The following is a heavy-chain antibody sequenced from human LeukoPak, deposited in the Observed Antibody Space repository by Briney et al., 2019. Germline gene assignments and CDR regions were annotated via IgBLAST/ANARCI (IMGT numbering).Heavy chain of an antibody. CDR3: ARDHYDILTGYPPTYYYYGMDV. CDR2: ISSSGSTI. Sequence: GGSLRLSCAASGSTFSSYEMNWVRQATGKGLEWVSYISSSGSTIYYADSVKGRFTISRDNAKNSLYLQMNSLRADDTAVYYCARDHYDILTGYPPTYYYYGMDVWGQGTTVTVSS. CDR1: GSTFSSYE. V-gene: IGHV3-48*03. J-gene: IGHJ6*02. D-gene: IGHD3-9*01.